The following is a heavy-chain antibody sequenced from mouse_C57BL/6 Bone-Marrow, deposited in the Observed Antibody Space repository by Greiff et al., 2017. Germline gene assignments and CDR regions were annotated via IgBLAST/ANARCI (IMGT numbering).Heavy chain of an antibody. CDR3: ARNRYYYGNPWFAD. J-gene: IGHJ3*01. CDR1: GYTFTSYG. Sequence: QVQLQQSGAELARPGASVKLSCKASGYTFTSYGISWVKQRTGQGLEWIGEIYPRSGNTYYNEKFQGKATLTADKSSSSAYMELRSLTSEDAAVDFCARNRYYYGNPWFADWGQGTLVTVSA. V-gene: IGHV1-81*01. D-gene: IGHD1-1*01. CDR2: IYPRSGNT.